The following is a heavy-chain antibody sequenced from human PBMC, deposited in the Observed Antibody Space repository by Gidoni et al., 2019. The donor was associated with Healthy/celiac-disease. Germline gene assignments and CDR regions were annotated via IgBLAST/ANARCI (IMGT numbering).Heavy chain of an antibody. CDR3: AKSADIVVVPAAIDY. D-gene: IGHD2-2*01. V-gene: IGHV1-69*06. CDR1: GGTSTSSA. CDR2: IIPIVGTA. Sequence: QVQLVQSGAEVQKPGSSAKVSCKAPGGTSTSSAISWVRQAPGQGLEWMGGIIPIVGTANYAQKFQGRVTITADKSTSTAYMKLSSLRSEDTAVYYCAKSADIVVVPAAIDYWGQGTLVTVSS. J-gene: IGHJ4*02.